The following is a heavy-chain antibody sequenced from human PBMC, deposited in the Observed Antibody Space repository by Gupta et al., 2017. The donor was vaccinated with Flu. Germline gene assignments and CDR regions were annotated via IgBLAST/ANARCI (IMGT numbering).Heavy chain of an antibody. Sequence: RYSPSFQGQVTISADKSISTAYLQWSSLKASDTAMYYCARRGGPPLLYYYGMDVWGQGTTVTVSS. CDR3: ARRGGPPLLYYYGMDV. J-gene: IGHJ6*02. V-gene: IGHV5-51*01. D-gene: IGHD3-3*01.